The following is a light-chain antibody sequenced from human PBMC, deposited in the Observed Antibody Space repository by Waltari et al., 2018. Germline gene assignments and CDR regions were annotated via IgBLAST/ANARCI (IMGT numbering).Light chain of an antibody. J-gene: IGKJ1*01. Sequence: EIVMTQSPATLYVSPGARATLSCRASQSVSSNVAWYQQKPGQPPRFLIYGASTRATGIPARVSGSGFETECTLTISSLQSEDFAVYYCQQYHNWPRTFGQGTKVELK. CDR2: GAS. CDR3: QQYHNWPRT. CDR1: QSVSSN. V-gene: IGKV3-15*01.